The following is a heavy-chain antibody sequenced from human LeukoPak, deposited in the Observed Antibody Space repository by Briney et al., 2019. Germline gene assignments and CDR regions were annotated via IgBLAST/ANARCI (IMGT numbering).Heavy chain of an antibody. CDR1: GFTFSSYT. V-gene: IGHV3-23*01. J-gene: IGHJ4*02. CDR2: ISGSGGST. Sequence: GGSLRLSCAASGFTFSSYTMSWVRQAPGKGLEWVSGISGSGGSTYYADSVKGRFTISRDNSKNMLYLQMNSLRAEDTAVYYCAREFRSSWYSLPVYWGQGTLVTVSS. D-gene: IGHD6-13*01. CDR3: AREFRSSWYSLPVY.